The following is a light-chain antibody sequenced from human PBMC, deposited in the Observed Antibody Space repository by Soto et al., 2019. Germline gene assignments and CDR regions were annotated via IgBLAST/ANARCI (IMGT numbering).Light chain of an antibody. CDR2: GAS. Sequence: IVMTQSPVTLSVSPGERATLSCRASQSVSNNYLAWYQQKPGQAPRLLIYGASNRATGIPDRFSGSGSGTDFSLTISRLEPEDFAVYYCQQYGGTPWTFGQGTE. CDR1: QSVSNNY. CDR3: QQYGGTPWT. V-gene: IGKV3-20*01. J-gene: IGKJ1*01.